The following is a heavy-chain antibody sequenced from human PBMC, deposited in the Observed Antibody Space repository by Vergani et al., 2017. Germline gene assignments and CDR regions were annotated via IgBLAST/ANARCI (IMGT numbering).Heavy chain of an antibody. CDR2: ISSSSSYI. V-gene: IGHV3-21*01. D-gene: IGHD6-6*01. CDR3: ARDVSIAARPGLIDY. Sequence: EVQLVESGGGLVKPGGSLRLSCAASGFTFSSYSMNWVRQAPGKGLEWASSISSSSSYIYYADSVKGRFTISRDNAKNSLYLQMNSLRAEDTAVYYCARDVSIAARPGLIDYWGQGTLVTVSS. J-gene: IGHJ4*02. CDR1: GFTFSSYS.